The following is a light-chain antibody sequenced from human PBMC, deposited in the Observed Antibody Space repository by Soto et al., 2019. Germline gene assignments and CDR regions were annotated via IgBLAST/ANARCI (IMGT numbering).Light chain of an antibody. CDR3: QQSYSTPLT. Sequence: DIPMTQSPSSLSTSVGDRVTISCRASRSISSFLNWFQQKPGKAPKLLIYAASSLQSGVPSRFSGSGSGTNFTLTIDSLQPEDFATYYCQQSYSTPLTFGPGTKVDIK. CDR2: AAS. CDR1: RSISSF. J-gene: IGKJ3*01. V-gene: IGKV1-39*01.